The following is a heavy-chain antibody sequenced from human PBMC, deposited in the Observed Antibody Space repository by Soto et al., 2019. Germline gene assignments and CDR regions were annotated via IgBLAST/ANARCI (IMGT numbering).Heavy chain of an antibody. Sequence: PGGSLSLSCASSGFTFRSYWMHWVRQAPGKGLLWDSRNNSDGSSINYADSVKGRFIISKDNAKKTLRLHMHSLRAEDTAVYYCARSYEALSHDYWGQGTLVTVFS. CDR3: ARSYEALSHDY. V-gene: IGHV3-74*01. D-gene: IGHD3-16*01. J-gene: IGHJ4*02. CDR2: NNSDGSSI. CDR1: GFTFRSYW.